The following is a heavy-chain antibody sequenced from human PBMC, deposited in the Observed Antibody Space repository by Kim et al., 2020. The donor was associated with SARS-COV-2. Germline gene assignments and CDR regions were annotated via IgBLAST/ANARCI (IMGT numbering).Heavy chain of an antibody. Sequence: SETLSLTCTVSGGSISNSSYYWGWIRQPPGKGLEWIATIYYSGSSYYNPSLKSRFTISVDTSKNQFSLKVKSVNAADTAVYYCARQGEPTQGQVWFDPWGQGTLVTVSS. CDR2: IYYSGSS. V-gene: IGHV4-39*01. CDR1: GGSISNSSYY. J-gene: IGHJ5*02. D-gene: IGHD1-1*01. CDR3: ARQGEPTQGQVWFDP.